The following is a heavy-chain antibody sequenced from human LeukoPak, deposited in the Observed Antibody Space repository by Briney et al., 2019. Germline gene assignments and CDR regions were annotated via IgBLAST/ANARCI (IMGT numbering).Heavy chain of an antibody. CDR1: GYSFTSYW. CDR2: IYPGDSDT. D-gene: IGHD5-18*01. J-gene: IGHJ6*02. V-gene: IGHV5-51*01. Sequence: GESLQISCKGSGYSFTSYWIGWVRQMPGKGLEWMGIIYPGDSDTRYSPSFQGQVTISADKSISTAYLQWSSLKASDTAMYYCASGYSYGNNDYYYYGMDVWGQGTTVTVSS. CDR3: ASGYSYGNNDYYYYGMDV.